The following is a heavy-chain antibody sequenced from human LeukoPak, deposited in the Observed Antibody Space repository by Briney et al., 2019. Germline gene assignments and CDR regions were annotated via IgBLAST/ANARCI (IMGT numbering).Heavy chain of an antibody. CDR1: GYRFTTYW. Sequence: GESLKISCKGSGYRFTTYWIGWVRQMPGKDLEWMGIIYPGDSDTRYSASFQGQVTMSADKSISTAYLQWSSQKALDTAMYYCARRKGCSSTSCPPDYWGQGTLVTVSS. CDR3: ARRKGCSSTSCPPDY. CDR2: IYPGDSDT. J-gene: IGHJ4*02. V-gene: IGHV5-51*01. D-gene: IGHD2-2*01.